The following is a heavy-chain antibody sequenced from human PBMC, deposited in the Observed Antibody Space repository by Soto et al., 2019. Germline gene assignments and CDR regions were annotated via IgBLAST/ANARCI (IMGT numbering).Heavy chain of an antibody. D-gene: IGHD3-10*02. CDR3: ATKKDFTLSPPAS. CDR2: IIPMFGTA. Sequence: QVQLVQSGAEVKKPGSSVKVSCKASGGNFSGFAISWVRQAPGQGLEWMGGIIPMFGTANYAQKFQGGVTITADESTSTVYMELSSLGSEDTAVYYCATKKDFTLSPPASWGQGTLVTVSS. CDR1: GGNFSGFA. J-gene: IGHJ5*02. V-gene: IGHV1-69*01.